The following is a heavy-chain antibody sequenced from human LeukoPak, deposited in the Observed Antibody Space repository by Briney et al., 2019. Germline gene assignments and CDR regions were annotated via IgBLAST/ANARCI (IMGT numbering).Heavy chain of an antibody. Sequence: PGGSLRLSCAASGFTFSSYGMHWVRQAPGKGLEWVAFIRSDGRDRYYADSVKGRFTISRDNSKNTLYLQMNSLRAEDTAVYYCAKDVFGSNYYGSGSYIRDYWGQGTLVTVSS. CDR1: GFTFSSYG. V-gene: IGHV3-30*02. J-gene: IGHJ4*02. D-gene: IGHD3-10*01. CDR2: IRSDGRDR. CDR3: AKDVFGSNYYGSGSYIRDY.